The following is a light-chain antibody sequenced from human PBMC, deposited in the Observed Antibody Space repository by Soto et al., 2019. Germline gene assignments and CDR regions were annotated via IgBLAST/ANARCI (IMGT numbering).Light chain of an antibody. CDR3: QQYNNWWT. CDR1: QDISNY. J-gene: IGKJ1*01. CDR2: AAS. Sequence: DFQMTQSPSSLSASVGDRISISCRASQDISNYLAWYQDKPGKVPKLLIYAASTLQSGVPSRFSGSGSGTHFTLTISSLQSEDFAVYYCQQYNNWWTFGQGTKVDIK. V-gene: IGKV1-27*01.